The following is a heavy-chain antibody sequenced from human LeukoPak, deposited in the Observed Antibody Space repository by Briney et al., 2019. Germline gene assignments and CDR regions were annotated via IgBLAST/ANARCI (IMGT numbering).Heavy chain of an antibody. CDR3: ARVGYSSGWYRSSYYDGMDV. V-gene: IGHV1-18*01. J-gene: IGHJ6*02. D-gene: IGHD6-19*01. Sequence: SVKVSCKASGDTFPSYCISWVRQAPGQGLEWRGWVSAYNGKTNSAQKLQGRVTMTTDTPTSTAYMVLRSLSSDDSAVYYCARVGYSSGWYRSSYYDGMDVWGQGTTVTVSS. CDR2: VSAYNGKT. CDR1: GDTFPSYC.